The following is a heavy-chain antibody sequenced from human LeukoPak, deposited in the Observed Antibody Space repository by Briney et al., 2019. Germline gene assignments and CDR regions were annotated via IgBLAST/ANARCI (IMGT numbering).Heavy chain of an antibody. D-gene: IGHD6-19*01. CDR3: ARLEEGYSSGWYVDY. J-gene: IGHJ4*02. Sequence: SETLSLTCTVSGVSISTYYWSWIRQPPGKGPEWIGYIYSSGTTNYNPSLKSRVTISVDTSKNQFSLKLSSVTAADTAVYYCARLEEGYSSGWYVDYWGQGTLVTVSS. CDR2: IYSSGTT. V-gene: IGHV4-4*08. CDR1: GVSISTYY.